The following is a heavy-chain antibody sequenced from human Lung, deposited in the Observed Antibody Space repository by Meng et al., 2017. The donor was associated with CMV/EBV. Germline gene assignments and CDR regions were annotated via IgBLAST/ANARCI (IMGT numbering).Heavy chain of an antibody. CDR1: GFTFSDAW. J-gene: IGHJ4*02. CDR3: TTDWR. V-gene: IGHV3-15*01. CDR2: VKSETDGGTR. Sequence: GGSQRLSCAASGFTFSDAWMSWVRQAPGKGLEWVGRVKSETDGGTRDYAAPVKDRFTISRDDSKNTVYLQMTNLKAEDTAIYYCTTDWRWGQGGLVTVSS.